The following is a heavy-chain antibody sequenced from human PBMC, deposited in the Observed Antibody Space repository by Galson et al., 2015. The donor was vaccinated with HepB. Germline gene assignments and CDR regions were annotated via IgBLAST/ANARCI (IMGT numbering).Heavy chain of an antibody. J-gene: IGHJ3*02. V-gene: IGHV1-18*01. CDR3: ARDPWVSRGGYQGAFDI. Sequence: SVKVSCKASGYTFTNFGLSWVRQAPGQGLEWMAWMHTNNGNTNYAPGIQDRVTLTRDRATNTAYMQLRRLRPDDTAVYYCARDPWVSRGGYQGAFDIWGQGTMVTVSS. CDR2: MHTNNGNT. D-gene: IGHD3-16*02. CDR1: GYTFTNFG.